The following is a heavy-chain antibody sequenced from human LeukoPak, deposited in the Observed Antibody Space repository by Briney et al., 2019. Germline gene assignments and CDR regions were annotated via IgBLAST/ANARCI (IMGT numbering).Heavy chain of an antibody. CDR1: GFTFSSYA. J-gene: IGHJ5*02. V-gene: IGHV3-30*01. CDR3: ARDAGYCSGGSCYWFDP. D-gene: IGHD2-15*01. Sequence: GRSLRLSCAASGFTFSSYAMHWVRQAPGKGLEWVAVISYDGSNKYYADSVKGRFTISRDNSKNTLYLQMNSLRAEDTAVYYCARDAGYCSGGSCYWFDPWGQGTLVTVSS. CDR2: ISYDGSNK.